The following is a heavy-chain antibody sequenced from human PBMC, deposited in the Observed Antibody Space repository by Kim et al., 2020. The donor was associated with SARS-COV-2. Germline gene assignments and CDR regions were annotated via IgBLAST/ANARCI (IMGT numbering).Heavy chain of an antibody. CDR3: AKSGAATPDYHFDY. Sequence: ADSAQGRFTISRDDSKNTRYLQMSNLRVEYTAVYYCAKSGAATPDYHFDYWGQGTPVTVSS. D-gene: IGHD2-15*01. V-gene: IGHV3-23*01. J-gene: IGHJ4*02.